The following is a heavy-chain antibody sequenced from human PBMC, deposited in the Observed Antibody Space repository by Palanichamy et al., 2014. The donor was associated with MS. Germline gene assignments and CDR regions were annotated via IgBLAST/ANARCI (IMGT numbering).Heavy chain of an antibody. D-gene: IGHD3-9*01. CDR2: FDPEDGET. Sequence: QVQLVQSGAEVKKPGASVKVSCKVSGYTLTELSMHWVRQAPGKGLEWMGGFDPEDGETIYAQKFQGRVTMTEDTFTDTAYMELSSLRSEDTAVYYCATNLVRYFDWLLRLDYWGQGTLVTVSS. CDR3: ATNLVRYFDWLLRLDY. CDR1: GYTLTELS. V-gene: IGHV1-24*01. J-gene: IGHJ4*02.